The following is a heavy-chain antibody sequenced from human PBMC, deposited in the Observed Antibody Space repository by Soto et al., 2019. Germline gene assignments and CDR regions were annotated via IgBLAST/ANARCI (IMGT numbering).Heavy chain of an antibody. J-gene: IGHJ4*02. V-gene: IGHV4-38-2*01. D-gene: IGHD3-22*01. CDR2: IYHSGST. CDR3: ARGYDSSGYPGY. Sequence: SETLSLTCAVSGYSISSGYYWGWIRQPPGKGLEWIGSIYHSGSTYYNPSLKSRVTISVDTSKNQFSLKLSSVTAADTAVYYWARGYDSSGYPGYWGQGTLVTVSS. CDR1: GYSISSGYY.